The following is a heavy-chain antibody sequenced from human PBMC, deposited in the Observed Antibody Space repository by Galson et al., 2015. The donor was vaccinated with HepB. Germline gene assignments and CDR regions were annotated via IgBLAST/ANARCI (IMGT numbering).Heavy chain of an antibody. CDR1: GYTFTGYY. J-gene: IGHJ3*02. CDR2: INPNSGGT. V-gene: IGHV1-2*02. CDR3: ASLWAYSSSRPIHDAFDI. Sequence: SVKVSCKASGYTFTGYYMHWVRQAPGQGLEWMGWINPNSGGTNYAQKFQGRVTMTRDTSISTAYMELSRLRSDDTAVYYCASLWAYSSSRPIHDAFDIWGQGTMVTVSS. D-gene: IGHD6-13*01.